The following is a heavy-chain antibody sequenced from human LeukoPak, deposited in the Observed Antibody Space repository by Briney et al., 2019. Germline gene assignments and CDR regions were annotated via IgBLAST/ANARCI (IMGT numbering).Heavy chain of an antibody. CDR2: ISSSGDTI. CDR1: GFTFSDYY. D-gene: IGHD3-10*01. Sequence: GGSLRLSCVASGFTFSDYYMSWIRQTPGKGLGWISYISSSGDTIYYADSVMGQFTISRDNSKNSPYLRMNSLRAEDTAVYYCARRGIWFGEPYDYWGQGTLVTVSS. CDR3: ARRGIWFGEPYDY. V-gene: IGHV3-11*04. J-gene: IGHJ4*02.